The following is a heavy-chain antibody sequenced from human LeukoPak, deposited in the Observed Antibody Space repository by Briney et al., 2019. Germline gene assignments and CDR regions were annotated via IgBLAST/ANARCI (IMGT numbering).Heavy chain of an antibody. CDR1: GFTFSSFP. CDR2: ISGSGGST. CDR3: AKGGYCSGGSCYSYYYYYYMDV. Sequence: GGSLRLSCAASGFTFSSFPMSWVRQAPGKGLEWVSGISGSGGSTYYADSAKGRFTISRDNSKNTLYLQMNSLRTGDTAVYYCAKGGYCSGGSCYSYYYYYYMDVWGKGTTVTVSS. D-gene: IGHD2-15*01. J-gene: IGHJ6*03. V-gene: IGHV3-23*01.